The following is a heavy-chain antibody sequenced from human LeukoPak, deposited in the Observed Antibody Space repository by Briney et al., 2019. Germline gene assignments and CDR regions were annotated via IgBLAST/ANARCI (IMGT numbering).Heavy chain of an antibody. J-gene: IGHJ4*02. CDR2: INSDGSST. CDR1: GFTFGEHY. CDR3: ARVVGAYYFDY. V-gene: IGHV3-74*01. D-gene: IGHD1-26*01. Sequence: GGSLRLSCAASGFTFGEHYMDWVRQAPGKGLVWVSRINSDGSSTSYADSVKGRFTISRDNAKNTLYLQMNSLRAEDTAVYYCARVVGAYYFDYWGQGTLVTVSS.